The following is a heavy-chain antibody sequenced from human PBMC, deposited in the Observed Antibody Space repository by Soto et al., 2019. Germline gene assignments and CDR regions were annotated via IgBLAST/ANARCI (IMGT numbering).Heavy chain of an antibody. CDR2: ISTNGRST. CDR1: GFSFSDSA. Sequence: PGGSLRLSCSASGFSFSDSAMHWVRQAPGKRLEYVSAISTNGRSTYYADSVKGRFTISRDNSKNTVHLQMSSLRAEDTAVYYCLRYIFGVVIFDCWGQGTPVTVSS. D-gene: IGHD3-3*01. J-gene: IGHJ4*02. V-gene: IGHV3-64D*06. CDR3: LRYIFGVVIFDC.